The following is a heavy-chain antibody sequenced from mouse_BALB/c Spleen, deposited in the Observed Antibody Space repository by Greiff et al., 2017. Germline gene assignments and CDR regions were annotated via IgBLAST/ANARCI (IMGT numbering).Heavy chain of an antibody. Sequence: EVQVVESGGGLVQPGGSRKLSCAASGFTFSSFGMHWVRQAPEKGLEWVAYISSGSSTIYYADTVKGRFTISRDNPKNTLFLQMTSLRSEDTAMYYCARDYGSSYGWYFDVWGAGTTVTVSS. V-gene: IGHV5-17*02. CDR2: ISSGSSTI. D-gene: IGHD1-1*01. CDR3: ARDYGSSYGWYFDV. CDR1: GFTFSSFG. J-gene: IGHJ1*01.